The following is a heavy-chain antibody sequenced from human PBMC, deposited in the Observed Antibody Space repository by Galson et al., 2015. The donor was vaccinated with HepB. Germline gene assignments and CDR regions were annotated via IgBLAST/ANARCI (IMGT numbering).Heavy chain of an antibody. CDR1: GFTFDDYA. J-gene: IGHJ4*02. CDR3: AKTENILTGDIGGPFDY. Sequence: SLRLSCAASGFTFDDYAMHWVRQAPGKGLEWVSGISWNSGSIGYADSVKGRFTISRDNAKNSLYLQMNSLRAEDTALYYCAKTENILTGDIGGPFDYWGQGTLVTVSS. V-gene: IGHV3-9*01. D-gene: IGHD3-9*01. CDR2: ISWNSGSI.